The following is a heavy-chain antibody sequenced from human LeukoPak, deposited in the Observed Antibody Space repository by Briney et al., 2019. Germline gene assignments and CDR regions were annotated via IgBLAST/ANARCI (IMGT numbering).Heavy chain of an antibody. D-gene: IGHD6-19*01. Sequence: GGSLRLSCAASGFTLIDYDMHWVRQVIGKGLEWVSAIGIRGDTHYSGSVKGRFTISRENAESSLYLQMNSLRAEDTAVYYCARGGIQVSGIDEFDYWGQGTLVNVSS. CDR2: IGIRGDT. CDR3: ARGGIQVSGIDEFDY. V-gene: IGHV3-13*01. J-gene: IGHJ4*02. CDR1: GFTLIDYD.